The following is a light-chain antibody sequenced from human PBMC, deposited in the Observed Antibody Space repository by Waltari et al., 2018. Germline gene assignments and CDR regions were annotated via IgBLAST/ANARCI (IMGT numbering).Light chain of an antibody. J-gene: IGKJ1*01. CDR1: QSLVPSDGFTY. V-gene: IGKV2-30*02. CDR3: MQATNWPLT. Sequence: DVVMSQSPLSLPVTLGQTASFSRRSSQSLVPSDGFTYLNWFQQRPGQSPRRLIYKVSRRDSGVPDRFSGSGSGTDFTLKISRVEAEDVGVYYCMQATNWPLTFGQGTKVEIK. CDR2: KVS.